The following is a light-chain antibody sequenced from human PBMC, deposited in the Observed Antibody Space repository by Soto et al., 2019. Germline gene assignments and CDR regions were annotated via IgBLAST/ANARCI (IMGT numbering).Light chain of an antibody. CDR1: QSISSY. CDR2: AAS. CDR3: QQSYSTPPT. V-gene: IGKV1-39*01. J-gene: IGKJ5*01. Sequence: QVTQSPSSLSASVGDRVTITCRASQSISSYLNWYQQKPGKAPKLLIYAASSLQSGVPSRFSGSGSGTDFTLTISSLQPEDFATYYCQQSYSTPPTFGQGTRLEIK.